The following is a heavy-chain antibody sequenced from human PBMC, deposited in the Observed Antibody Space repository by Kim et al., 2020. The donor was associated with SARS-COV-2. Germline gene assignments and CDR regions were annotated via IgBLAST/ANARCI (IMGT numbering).Heavy chain of an antibody. CDR1: GFTFSSYA. CDR2: ISGSGGST. J-gene: IGHJ4*02. V-gene: IGHV3-23*01. Sequence: GGSLRLSCAASGFTFSSYAMSWVRQAPGKGLEWVSAISGSGGSTYYADSVKGRFTISRDNSKNTLYLQMNSLRAEDTAVYYCAKEDYGDRLRPPRYFDYWGQGTLVTVSS. CDR3: AKEDYGDRLRPPRYFDY. D-gene: IGHD4-17*01.